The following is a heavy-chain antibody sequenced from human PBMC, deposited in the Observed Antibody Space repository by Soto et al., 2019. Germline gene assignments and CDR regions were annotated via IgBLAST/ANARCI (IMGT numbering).Heavy chain of an antibody. CDR3: ARAGDDCSTTSCYMIDY. V-gene: IGHV1-3*01. Sequence: ASVKVSCKASGYTFTTYAIHWVRQAPGQRLEWMGWINAGNGKTEYSQKFQDRVTITRDTSATTAYMELSSLTSEDTAVYYCARAGDDCSTTSCYMIDYCGQGTLVTV. CDR2: INAGNGKT. D-gene: IGHD2-2*02. J-gene: IGHJ4*02. CDR1: GYTFTTYA.